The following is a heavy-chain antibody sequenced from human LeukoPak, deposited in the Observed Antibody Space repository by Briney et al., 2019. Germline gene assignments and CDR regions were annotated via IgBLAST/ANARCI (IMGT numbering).Heavy chain of an antibody. V-gene: IGHV1-18*01. J-gene: IGHJ4*02. D-gene: IGHD3-22*01. CDR2: ISAYNGNT. Sequence: ASVKVSCKASGYTFTSYGISWVRQAPGQGLEWMGWISAYNGNTNYAQKLQGRVTMTTDTSTSTAYMELRSLRSDDTAVYYCARDHYYDSSGYPYYFDYWGQGTLVIVSS. CDR3: ARDHYYDSSGYPYYFDY. CDR1: GYTFTSYG.